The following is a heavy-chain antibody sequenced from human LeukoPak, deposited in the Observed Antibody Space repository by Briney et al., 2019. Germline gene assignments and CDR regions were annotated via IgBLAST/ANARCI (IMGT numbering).Heavy chain of an antibody. V-gene: IGHV4-4*07. CDR2: IYTSGST. J-gene: IGHJ4*02. CDR3: ARDAYETNYYGSGSFVDY. CDR1: GGSISNYY. Sequence: SETLSLTCTVSGGSISNYYWSWIRQPAGKGLEWIGRIYTSGSTNYNPSLKSRVTMSVDTSKNQFSLKLSSVTAADTAVYYCARDAYETNYYGSGSFVDYWGQGTLGTVSS. D-gene: IGHD3-10*01.